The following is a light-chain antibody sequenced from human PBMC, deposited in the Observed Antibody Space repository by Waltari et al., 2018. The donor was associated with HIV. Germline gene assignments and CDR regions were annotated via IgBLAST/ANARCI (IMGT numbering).Light chain of an antibody. J-gene: IGKJ3*01. CDR1: QSISSN. CDR2: GAS. Sequence: EIVMTHSPATLSLSPGERATLSCRASQSISSNLAWYQQKPGQAPRLLIYGASTRATGFPARFSGSGSGTEFTLTINSLQSEDFAVYYCQQYNDWPPIFTFGPGTKVDIK. CDR3: QQYNDWPPIFT. V-gene: IGKV3-15*01.